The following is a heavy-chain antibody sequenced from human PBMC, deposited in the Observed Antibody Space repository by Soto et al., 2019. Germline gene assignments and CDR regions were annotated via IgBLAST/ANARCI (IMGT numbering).Heavy chain of an antibody. CDR3: ARALGYRDYSPWLVDP. Sequence: SETLSLTCTVSGGSISSYYWSWIRQPPGKGLEWIGYIYYSGSTNYNPSLKSRVTISVDTSKNQFSLKLSSVTAADTAVYYCARALGYRDYSPWLVDPWGQGTLVTVSS. CDR2: IYYSGST. V-gene: IGHV4-59*01. J-gene: IGHJ5*02. CDR1: GGSISSYY. D-gene: IGHD4-17*01.